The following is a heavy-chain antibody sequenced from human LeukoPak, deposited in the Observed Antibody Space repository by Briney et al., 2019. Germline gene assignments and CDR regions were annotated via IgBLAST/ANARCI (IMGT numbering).Heavy chain of an antibody. CDR3: AKESPYSSSWYSRGAFDI. V-gene: IGHV3-7*03. J-gene: IGHJ3*02. CDR1: GFIFTDYW. D-gene: IGHD6-13*01. CDR2: IKEDGSEK. Sequence: GGSLRLSCAASGFIFTDYWMYWVRQAPGRGLAWVANIKEDGSEKNYVDSVKGRFTISRDNAKNSLYLQMNSLRAEDTALYYCAKESPYSSSWYSRGAFDIWGQGTMVTVSS.